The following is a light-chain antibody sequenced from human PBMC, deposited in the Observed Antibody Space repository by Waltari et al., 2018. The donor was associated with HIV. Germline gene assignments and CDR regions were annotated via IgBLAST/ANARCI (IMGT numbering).Light chain of an antibody. J-gene: IGLJ3*02. CDR3: QSYDSSLSGWV. V-gene: IGLV1-40*01. Sequence: QAVLTQPPSVSGAPGQWVTISCAGSSSNLGGGYALHWYQQLPGTAPRLLIYGNTNRPSGVPDRFSGSKSGTSASLAITGLQAEDEADYYCQSYDSSLSGWVFGGGTKLTVV. CDR1: SSNLGGGYA. CDR2: GNT.